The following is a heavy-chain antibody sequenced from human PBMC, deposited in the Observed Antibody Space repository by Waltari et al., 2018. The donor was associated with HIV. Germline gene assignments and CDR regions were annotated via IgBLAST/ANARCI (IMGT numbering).Heavy chain of an antibody. CDR3: ARVFGYNSPYYYYGMDV. Sequence: QVQLQESGPGLVKPSETLSLTCTVSGGSISSYYWSWILQPPGKGRGWIWYIYYSGSTTNNPSLKMRVTISVETSKNQFSLKLSSVTAADTAVYYCARVFGYNSPYYYYGMDVWGQGTTVTVSS. J-gene: IGHJ6*02. D-gene: IGHD5-12*01. CDR1: GGSISSYY. CDR2: IYYSGST. V-gene: IGHV4-59*01.